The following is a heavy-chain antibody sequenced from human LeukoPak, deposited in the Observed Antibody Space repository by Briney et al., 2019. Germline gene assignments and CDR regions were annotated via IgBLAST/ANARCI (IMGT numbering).Heavy chain of an antibody. Sequence: ASVKVSCKASGYTFTSYYMHWVRQAPGQGLEWMGIINPSGGSTSYAQKFQGRVTRTRDTSTSTVYMELSSLRSEDTAVYYCARDYVGATGGVYWGQGTLVTVSS. J-gene: IGHJ4*02. CDR2: INPSGGST. CDR1: GYTFTSYY. D-gene: IGHD1-26*01. CDR3: ARDYVGATGGVY. V-gene: IGHV1-46*01.